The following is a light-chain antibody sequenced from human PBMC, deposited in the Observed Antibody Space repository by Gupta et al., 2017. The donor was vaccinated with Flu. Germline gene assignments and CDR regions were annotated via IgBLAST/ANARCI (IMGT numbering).Light chain of an antibody. CDR2: SAS. Sequence: EIVLTQSPGTLSLSPGERATLPCRASQSVSSSFLAWYQQKPGQAPRLLIYSASSRVTGIPDRFSGSGSGTDFTLTISRLEPEDFAVYYCQHYDTSLLFTFGPGTKVETK. CDR1: QSVSSSF. V-gene: IGKV3-20*01. J-gene: IGKJ3*01. CDR3: QHYDTSLLFT.